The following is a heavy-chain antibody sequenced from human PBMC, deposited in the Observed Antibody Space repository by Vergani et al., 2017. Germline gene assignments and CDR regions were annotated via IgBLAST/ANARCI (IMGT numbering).Heavy chain of an antibody. J-gene: IGHJ2*01. CDR2: ISGSGGNT. CDR1: GFTFSSYA. D-gene: IGHD2-15*01. CDR3: AKARDPNCKGGNCYSYYYGLDL. Sequence: EVQLLESGGGLVQPGGSLRLSCGASGFTFSSYAMTWVRQAPGKGLEWVSAISGSGGNTFYTDSVKGRFTISRDNSKDTLYLQMNSLRVEDTAIYYCAKARDPNCKGGNCYSYYYGLDLWGRGTLVTVSS. V-gene: IGHV3-23*01.